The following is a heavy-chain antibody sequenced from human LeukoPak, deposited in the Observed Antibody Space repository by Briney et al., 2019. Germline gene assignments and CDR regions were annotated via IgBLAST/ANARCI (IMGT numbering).Heavy chain of an antibody. J-gene: IGHJ5*02. CDR1: GFSLSTSGVG. CDR3: AHLYVDTAMVHNWFDP. CDR2: IYWNDDK. Sequence: SGPTLVNPTQTLTLTCTFSGFSLSTSGVGVGWIRQPPGKALEWLALIYWNDDKRYSPSLKSRLTITKDTSKNQVVLTMTNMDPVDTATHYCAHLYVDTAMVHNWFDPWGQGTLVTVSS. D-gene: IGHD5-18*01. V-gene: IGHV2-5*01.